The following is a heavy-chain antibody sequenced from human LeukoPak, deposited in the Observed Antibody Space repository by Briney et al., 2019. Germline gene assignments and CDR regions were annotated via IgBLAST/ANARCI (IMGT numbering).Heavy chain of an antibody. D-gene: IGHD1-14*01. J-gene: IGHJ4*02. V-gene: IGHV3-74*01. CDR2: LNSDESNT. Sequence: GGSLRLSCAASGFTFSGYWMHWVRQAPGKGLVWVSRLNSDESNTRYADSVRGRFTISRDNAKNTLYLQMNSLRAEDTAVYYCAREGITSGVNPDYWGQGILVTVSS. CDR1: GFTFSGYW. CDR3: AREGITSGVNPDY.